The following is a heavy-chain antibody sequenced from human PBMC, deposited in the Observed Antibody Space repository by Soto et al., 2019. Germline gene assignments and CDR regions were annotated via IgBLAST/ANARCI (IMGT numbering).Heavy chain of an antibody. CDR2: TSGSGGST. CDR1: GFTFTNYA. CDR3: AKVIVVIAAAGDYFDH. D-gene: IGHD2-21*01. J-gene: IGHJ4*02. Sequence: EVQLLESGGGLVHPGGSLRLSCAASGFTFTNYAMTWVRQAPGKGLAWVSVTSGSGGSTYYADSVKGRFTISRDNSKNTRYRQMDSLRAEDTAVYYCAKVIVVIAAAGDYFDHWGQGTLVTVSS. V-gene: IGHV3-23*01.